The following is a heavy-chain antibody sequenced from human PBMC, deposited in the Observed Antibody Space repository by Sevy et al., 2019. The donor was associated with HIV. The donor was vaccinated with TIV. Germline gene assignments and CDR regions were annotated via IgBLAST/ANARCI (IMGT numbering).Heavy chain of an antibody. J-gene: IGHJ4*01. CDR1: GFDFSTYW. V-gene: IGHV3-74*01. Sequence: GGSLRLSCAASGFDFSTYWMHWVRQAPGKGLVRVSRIMGDGSRRSHADSVKGRFTISRDNAKNTLYLQMNSRRAEDTALYFCARDPFGGYYFDHWGPGTLVTVSS. D-gene: IGHD3-16*01. CDR3: ARDPFGGYYFDH. CDR2: IMGDGSRR.